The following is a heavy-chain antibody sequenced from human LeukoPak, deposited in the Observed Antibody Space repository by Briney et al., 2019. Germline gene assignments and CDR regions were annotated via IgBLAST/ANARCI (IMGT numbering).Heavy chain of an antibody. V-gene: IGHV4-61*01. J-gene: IGHJ2*01. CDR1: GGSVSSGSYS. CDR3: AREVRPAYWYFDL. Sequence: SETLSLTCTVSGGSVSSGSYSWSWIRQPPGKGLEWIGYIHYTGSTNFNPSLKSRVSISIDTSKNQFSLKLSSVTAADTAVYYCAREVRPAYWYFDLWGRGTLVTVSS. CDR2: IHYTGST. D-gene: IGHD1-1*01.